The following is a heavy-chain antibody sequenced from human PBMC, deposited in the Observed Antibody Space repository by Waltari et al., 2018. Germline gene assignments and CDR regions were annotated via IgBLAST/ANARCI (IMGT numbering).Heavy chain of an antibody. CDR3: AKESGGYDHHYFDQ. J-gene: IGHJ4*02. CDR1: GCTFLSCA. V-gene: IGHV1-69*14. D-gene: IGHD5-12*01. Sequence: QVQLVQSGAEVRKPGSSVRISCKPSGCTFLSCAFSWVRQAPGQGREWVGRVIPVYGTSSSAQRFQGRVAITADKSTTTIHMELNSLTSDDAAVYYCAKESGGYDHHYFDQWGQGTLVTVSS. CDR2: VIPVYGTS.